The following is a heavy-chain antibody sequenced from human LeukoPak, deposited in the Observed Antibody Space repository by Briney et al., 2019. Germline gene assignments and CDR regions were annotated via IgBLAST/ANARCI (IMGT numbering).Heavy chain of an antibody. CDR3: AYDIVVVEAATQLAFDI. CDR2: ISGSGGST. D-gene: IGHD2-15*01. V-gene: IGHV3-23*01. J-gene: IGHJ3*02. CDR1: GFTFSSYA. Sequence: GGSLRLSCAASGFTFSSYAMSWVRQAPGKGLEWVSAISGSGGSTYYADSVKGRFTISRDNSKNTLYLQMNSLRAEDTAVYYCAYDIVVVEAATQLAFDIWGQGTMVTVSS.